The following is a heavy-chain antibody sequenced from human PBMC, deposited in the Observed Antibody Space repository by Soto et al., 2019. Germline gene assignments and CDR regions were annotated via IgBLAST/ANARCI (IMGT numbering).Heavy chain of an antibody. CDR2: INHSGST. V-gene: IGHV4-34*01. CDR1: GGSFSGYY. Sequence: SETLSLTCAVYGGSFSGYYWSWIRQPPGKGLEWIGEINHSGSTNYNPSLKSRVTISVDTSKNQFSLKLSSVTAADTAVYYCAAGFTHWYFDLWGRGTLVTVSS. D-gene: IGHD2-15*01. CDR3: AAGFTHWYFDL. J-gene: IGHJ2*01.